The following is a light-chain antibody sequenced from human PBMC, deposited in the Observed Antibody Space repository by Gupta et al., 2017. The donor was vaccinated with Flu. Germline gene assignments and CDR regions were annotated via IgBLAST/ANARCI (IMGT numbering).Light chain of an antibody. J-gene: IGKJ2*01. CDR2: DAS. V-gene: IGKV3-11*01. Sequence: EIATRACRASQSVRTYLGWYQQKPGQPPRLLIYDASKRATGIPARFSGSGSGTDFTLTFSSLEPEDFALYYCHQGRNWPPESFGQGTRLEI. CDR1: QSVRTY. CDR3: HQGRNWPPES.